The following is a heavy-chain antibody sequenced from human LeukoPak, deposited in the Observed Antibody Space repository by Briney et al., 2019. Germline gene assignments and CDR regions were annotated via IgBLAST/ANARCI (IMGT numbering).Heavy chain of an antibody. J-gene: IGHJ5*02. Sequence: ASVKVSCKASGGTFSSYAISWVRQAPGQGLEWMGGIIPIFGTANYAQKFQGRVTITADKSTSTAYMELSSLRSEDTAVYYCARERNWNYGYTWFDPWGQGTLVTVSS. V-gene: IGHV1-69*06. CDR3: ARERNWNYGYTWFDP. D-gene: IGHD1-7*01. CDR1: GGTFSSYA. CDR2: IIPIFGTA.